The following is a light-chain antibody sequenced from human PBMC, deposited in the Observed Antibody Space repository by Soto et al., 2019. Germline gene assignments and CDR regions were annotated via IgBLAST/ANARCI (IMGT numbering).Light chain of an antibody. V-gene: IGKV3-15*01. CDR1: QSVSSN. CDR3: QQRSNWPT. Sequence: EIVMTQSPVTLSVSPGERVTLSCRASQSVSSNLAWYQQKPGQAPSLLIYGAFTRATGIPARFSGTGSGTEFTLTISSLQSEDFAVYYCQQRSNWPTFGQGTRLRL. J-gene: IGKJ5*01. CDR2: GAF.